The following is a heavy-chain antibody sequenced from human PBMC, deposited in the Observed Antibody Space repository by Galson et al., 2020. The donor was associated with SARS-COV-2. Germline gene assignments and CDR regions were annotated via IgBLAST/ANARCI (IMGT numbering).Heavy chain of an antibody. J-gene: IGHJ4*02. CDR3: ARGDVDIGLRYYFDY. CDR2: IYYSGST. Sequence: SETLSLTCTVSGGSISSSSYYWGWIRQPPGKGLEWIGSIYYSGSTNYNPSLKSRVTISVDTSKNQFSLKLSSVTAADTAVYYCARGDVDIGLRYYFDYWGQGTLVTVSS. CDR1: GGSISSSSYY. V-gene: IGHV4-39*07. D-gene: IGHD5-12*01.